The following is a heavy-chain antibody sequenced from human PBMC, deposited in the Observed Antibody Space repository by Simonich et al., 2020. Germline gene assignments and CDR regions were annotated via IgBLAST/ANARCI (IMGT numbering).Heavy chain of an antibody. CDR2: IYYSGST. CDR1: GGSISSYY. Sequence: QVQLQESGPGLVKPSETLSLTCTVSGGSISSYYWSWIRQPPGKGLEWIGYIYYSGSTNNNPPLKSRVTRAVDTSKNQFSLKLSSVTAADTAVYYCARHDRWLQFYFDYWGQGTLVTVSS. CDR3: ARHDRWLQFYFDY. D-gene: IGHD5-12*01. V-gene: IGHV4-59*08. J-gene: IGHJ4*02.